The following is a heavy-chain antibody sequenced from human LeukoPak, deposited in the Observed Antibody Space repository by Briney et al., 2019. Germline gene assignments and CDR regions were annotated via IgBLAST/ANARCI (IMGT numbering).Heavy chain of an antibody. V-gene: IGHV3-23*01. D-gene: IGHD3-22*01. CDR3: AKRNYYDSSGYYYYYMDV. Sequence: HPGESLRLSCAASGFTFSSYAMSWVRQAPGKGLEWVSAISGSGGSTYYADSVKGRFTISRDNSKNTLYLQMNSLRAEDTAVYYCAKRNYYDSSGYYYYYMDVWGKGTTVTVSS. CDR1: GFTFSSYA. J-gene: IGHJ6*03. CDR2: ISGSGGST.